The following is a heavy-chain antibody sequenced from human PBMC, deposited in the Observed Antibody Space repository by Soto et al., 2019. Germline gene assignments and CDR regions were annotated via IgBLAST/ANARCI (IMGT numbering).Heavy chain of an antibody. CDR3: ARARSTTWSGTTRGWFDA. CDR2: ISSNSNNK. Sequence: DVQLVESGGGLVKPGGSLRLSCAASGFTLKNYSMTWVRQAPGKGLEWVSPISSNSNNKYYADSLKVRLTISRDNAKNALYLQMSSLRAEDTAVYYCARARSTTWSGTTRGWFDAWGRGTLVTGAS. J-gene: IGHJ5*02. CDR1: GFTLKNYS. D-gene: IGHD2-2*01. V-gene: IGHV3-21*06.